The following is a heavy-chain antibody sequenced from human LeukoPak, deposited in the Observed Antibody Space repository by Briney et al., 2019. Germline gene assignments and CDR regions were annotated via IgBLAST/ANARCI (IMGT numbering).Heavy chain of an antibody. CDR3: ARGARRPTYYDFWSGYYRGGYYFDY. Sequence: GASVKVSCKASGYTFTSYYMHWVRQAPGQGLEWMGIINPSGGSTSYAQKFQGRVTMTRDTSTSTVYMELSSLRSEDTAVYYCARGARRPTYYDFWSGYYRGGYYFDYWGQGTLVTVSS. CDR1: GYTFTSYY. V-gene: IGHV1-46*01. J-gene: IGHJ4*02. CDR2: INPSGGST. D-gene: IGHD3-3*01.